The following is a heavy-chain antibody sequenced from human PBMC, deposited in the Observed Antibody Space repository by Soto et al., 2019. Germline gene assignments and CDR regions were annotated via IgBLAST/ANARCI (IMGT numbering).Heavy chain of an antibody. D-gene: IGHD4-4*01. CDR1: GGSISSYY. CDR3: TRDTVWYGMDV. V-gene: IGHV4-59*01. CDR2: IYYSGST. J-gene: IGHJ6*02. Sequence: SETLSLTCTVSGGSISSYYWSWIRQPPGKGLEWIGYIYYSGSTNYNPSLKSRVTTSVDTSKNQFSLKLSSVTAADTAVYYCTRDTVWYGMDVWGQGTTVTVSS.